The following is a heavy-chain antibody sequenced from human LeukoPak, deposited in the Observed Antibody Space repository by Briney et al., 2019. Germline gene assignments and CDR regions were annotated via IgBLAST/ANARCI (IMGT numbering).Heavy chain of an antibody. CDR3: ARALLGGRYCSSTSCPTRPMDV. J-gene: IGHJ6*03. CDR1: GYTFTSYD. V-gene: IGHV1-8*01. Sequence: ASVKVSCKASGYTFTSYDINWVRQATGQGLEWMGWMNPNSGNTGYAQKFQGRVTMTRNTSISTAYMELSSLRSEDTAVYYCARALLGGRYCSSTSCPTRPMDVWGKGTTVTVSS. D-gene: IGHD2-2*01. CDR2: MNPNSGNT.